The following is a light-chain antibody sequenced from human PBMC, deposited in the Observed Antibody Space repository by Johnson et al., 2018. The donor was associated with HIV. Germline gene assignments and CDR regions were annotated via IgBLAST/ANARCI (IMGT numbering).Light chain of an antibody. CDR2: DND. J-gene: IGLJ1*01. CDR3: GVWDASLSPHYV. Sequence: QSILTQPPSVSAAPGQKVTISCSGSNSNIGNKYVSWYQQLPHTAPKLLISDNDKRPSGIPDRFSGSKSGASATLGITGLQTGDEADYYCGVWDASLSPHYVFGTGTTITVL. V-gene: IGLV1-51*01. CDR1: NSNIGNKY.